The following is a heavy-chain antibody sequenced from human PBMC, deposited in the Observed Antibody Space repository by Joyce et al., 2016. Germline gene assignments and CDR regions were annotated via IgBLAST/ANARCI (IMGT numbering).Heavy chain of an antibody. D-gene: IGHD1-1*01. CDR3: AREIWNQYYFDY. CDR1: GYTFTSYY. J-gene: IGHJ4*02. CDR2: INPSGGST. Sequence: QVQLVQSGAEVKKPGASVKVSCKASGYTFTSYYMHWVRQAPGQGLEWMGIINPSGGSTTYAQKCQGRVTMTRDTSTSTVYMELSSLRSEDTAVYYCAREIWNQYYFDYWGQGTLVTVSS. V-gene: IGHV1-46*01.